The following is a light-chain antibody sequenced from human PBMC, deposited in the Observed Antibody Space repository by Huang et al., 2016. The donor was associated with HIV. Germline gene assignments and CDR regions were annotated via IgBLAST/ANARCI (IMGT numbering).Light chain of an antibody. V-gene: IGKV3-11*01. CDR1: QSVSDF. J-gene: IGKJ4*01. CDR3: QQRSKWPLT. CDR2: DAS. Sequence: EIVLTQSPATLSLSPGQRVTLSCGASQSVSDFLAWYQQKPGQAPRLLIYDASKRATGIAARFSGSGAGTDFTLTISSLEPEDFAVYYCQQRSKWPLTFGGGTKVESK.